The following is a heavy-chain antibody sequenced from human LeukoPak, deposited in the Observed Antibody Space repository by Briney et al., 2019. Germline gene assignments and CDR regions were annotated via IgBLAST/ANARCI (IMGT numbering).Heavy chain of an antibody. CDR3: ARFGGYYYYYDYMDV. J-gene: IGHJ6*03. D-gene: IGHD3-10*01. CDR1: GGSFSGYY. V-gene: IGHV4-34*01. CDR2: INHSGST. Sequence: TSETLSLTRAVYGGSFSGYYWSWIRQPPGKGLEWIGEINHSGSTNYNPSLKSRVTITVDTPKKQFSLKLSSVTVADTAVYYCARFGGYYYYYDYMDVWGKGTTVTVSS.